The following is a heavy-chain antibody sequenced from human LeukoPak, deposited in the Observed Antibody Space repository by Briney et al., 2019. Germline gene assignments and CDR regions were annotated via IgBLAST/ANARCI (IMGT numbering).Heavy chain of an antibody. J-gene: IGHJ4*02. V-gene: IGHV4-34*01. CDR2: INHSGST. CDR3: ARHNARLRGWIGEVDF. Sequence: SETLSLTCAVYGGSFSGYYWSWIRQPPGKGLEWMGEINHSGSTNYNPSLKSRVTISVDTSKNQFSLKLSSVTAADTAVYYCARHNARLRGWIGEVDFWGQGALVTVSS. CDR1: GGSFSGYY. D-gene: IGHD3-10*01.